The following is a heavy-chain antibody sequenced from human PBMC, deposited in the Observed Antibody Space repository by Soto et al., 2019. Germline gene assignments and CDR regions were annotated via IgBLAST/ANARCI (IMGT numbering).Heavy chain of an antibody. D-gene: IGHD3-3*01. CDR1: GFTFSSYA. CDR3: AKGAQYYDFWSGYYTDNWFDP. Sequence: PGGSLRLSCAASGFTFSSYAMSWVRQAPGKGLEWVSAISGSGGSTYYADSVKGRFTISRDNSKNTLYLQMNSLRAEDTAVYYCAKGAQYYDFWSGYYTDNWFDPWGQGTLVTVSS. V-gene: IGHV3-23*01. CDR2: ISGSGGST. J-gene: IGHJ5*02.